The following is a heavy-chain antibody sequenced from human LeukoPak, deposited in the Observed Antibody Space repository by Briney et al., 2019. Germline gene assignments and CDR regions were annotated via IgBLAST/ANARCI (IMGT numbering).Heavy chain of an antibody. CDR2: IYYSGST. D-gene: IGHD3-10*01. CDR3: ARGPDYGSGSIYPDY. J-gene: IGHJ4*02. V-gene: IGHV4-59*07. CDR1: GGSISSYY. Sequence: SDTLSLTCTVAGGSISSYYWSWIRQPPGKGLEWIGYIYYSGSTNYNPSLKSRVTISVDTSKNQFSLKLSSVTAADTAVYYCARGPDYGSGSIYPDYWGQGTLVTVSS.